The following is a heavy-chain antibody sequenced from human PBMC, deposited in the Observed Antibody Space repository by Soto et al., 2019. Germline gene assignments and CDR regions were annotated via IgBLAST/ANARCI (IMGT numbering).Heavy chain of an antibody. CDR1: GGSISSSSYY. Sequence: QLQLQESGPGLVKPSETLSLTCTVSGGSISSSSYYCGWIRQPPGKGLEWIGSIYYRGSTYYNPSLRRRVTRSVDTSKNQFCLKLSAVTAADTAVYYGARRHPAATTDGCDFWGQGTMVTVSS. CDR3: ARRHPAATTDGCDF. V-gene: IGHV4-39*01. CDR2: IYYRGST. J-gene: IGHJ3*01. D-gene: IGHD2-15*01.